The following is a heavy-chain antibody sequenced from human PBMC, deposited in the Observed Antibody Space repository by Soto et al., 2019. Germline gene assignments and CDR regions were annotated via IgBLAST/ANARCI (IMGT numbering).Heavy chain of an antibody. CDR2: INPNSGGT. Sequence: ASVKVSCKASGYTFTGYYMHWVRQAPGQGLEWMGWINPNSGGTNYAQKFQGRVTMTRDTSISTAYMELSRLRSDDTAVYYCAREGDRGVLSGSYYGMDVWGQGTTVTVSS. D-gene: IGHD3-10*01. V-gene: IGHV1-2*02. CDR3: AREGDRGVLSGSYYGMDV. CDR1: GYTFTGYY. J-gene: IGHJ6*02.